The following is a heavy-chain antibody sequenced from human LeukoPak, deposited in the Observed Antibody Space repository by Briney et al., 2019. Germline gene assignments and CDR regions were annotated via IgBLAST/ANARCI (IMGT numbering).Heavy chain of an antibody. CDR2: ISGSGGST. V-gene: IGHV3-23*01. CDR3: AKHSYYDYVWGSYRYIGSPFDY. D-gene: IGHD3-16*02. Sequence: GGSLRLSCAASGFTFSSYAMSWVRQAPGKGLEWVSAISGSGGSTYYADSVKGRFTISRDNSKNTLYLQMNSLRAEDTAVYYCAKHSYYDYVWGSYRYIGSPFDYWGQGTLVTVSS. J-gene: IGHJ4*02. CDR1: GFTFSSYA.